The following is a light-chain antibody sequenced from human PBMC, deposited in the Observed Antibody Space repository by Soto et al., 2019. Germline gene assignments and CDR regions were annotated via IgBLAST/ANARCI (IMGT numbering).Light chain of an antibody. CDR2: DVS. CDR1: QSISSW. Sequence: IEVTQSPSTLSASVGDSVTITCRASQSISSWLAWYQQTPGKAPHLLIYDVSSSESGVSSRLSGGGSGTEFTLTISSLQPDYSASYYCQQYNNYSRFGGGTKVDI. J-gene: IGKJ4*01. CDR3: QQYNNYSR. V-gene: IGKV1-5*01.